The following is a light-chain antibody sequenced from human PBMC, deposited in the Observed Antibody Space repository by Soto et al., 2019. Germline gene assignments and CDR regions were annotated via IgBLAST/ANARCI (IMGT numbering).Light chain of an antibody. V-gene: IGKV3-11*01. CDR2: DAS. Sequence: EVVLPQSPATLSLSPGEKATLSCRASQSVNNYLVWYQQKRGQAPRLLIYDASNRATGIPARFSGSGSGTDFTLTISSLEPEDFAVYYCQQRQHWPPITFGQGTRLEIK. CDR1: QSVNNY. J-gene: IGKJ5*01. CDR3: QQRQHWPPIT.